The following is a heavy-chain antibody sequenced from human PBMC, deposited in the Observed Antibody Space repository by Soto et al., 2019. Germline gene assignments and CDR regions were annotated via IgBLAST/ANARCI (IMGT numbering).Heavy chain of an antibody. CDR2: IYDTESA. Sequence: LSLTCSVSGESISSGGYYWSWIRHLPGKGLEWIGYIYDTESAYYNPSLKSRVSISMDTSENHFAMRLTSVTAADSAVYYCARASSSSSAADYWGQG. J-gene: IGHJ4*02. CDR1: GESISSGGYY. CDR3: ARASSSSSAADY. V-gene: IGHV4-31*03. D-gene: IGHD6-6*01.